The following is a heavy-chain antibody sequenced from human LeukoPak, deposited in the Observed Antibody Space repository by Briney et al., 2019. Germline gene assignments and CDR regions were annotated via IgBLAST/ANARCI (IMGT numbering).Heavy chain of an antibody. CDR3: ARIPPDSSGYYSRGRNWFDP. Sequence: ASVKVSCKASGYTFSNYYIHWVRQAPGQGLEWMGVINPTGGPTNYAPKFQGRVTMTRDMSTSIVYMELSSLRSEDTAVYYCARIPPDSSGYYSRGRNWFDPWGQGTLVTVSS. V-gene: IGHV1-46*01. CDR2: INPTGGPT. CDR1: GYTFSNYY. D-gene: IGHD3-22*01. J-gene: IGHJ5*02.